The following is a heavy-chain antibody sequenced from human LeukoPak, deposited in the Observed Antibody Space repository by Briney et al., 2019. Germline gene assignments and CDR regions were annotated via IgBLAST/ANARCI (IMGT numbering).Heavy chain of an antibody. Sequence: GPVKVSCKASGYTFTGYYMHWVRQAPGQGLEWMGWINPNSGGTNYAQKLQGRVTMTTDTSTSTAYMELRSLRSDDTAVYYCARDIVVVPAARGYYYYGMDVWGQGTTVTVSS. CDR3: ARDIVVVPAARGYYYYGMDV. D-gene: IGHD2-2*01. CDR1: GYTFTGYY. V-gene: IGHV1-2*02. J-gene: IGHJ6*02. CDR2: INPNSGGT.